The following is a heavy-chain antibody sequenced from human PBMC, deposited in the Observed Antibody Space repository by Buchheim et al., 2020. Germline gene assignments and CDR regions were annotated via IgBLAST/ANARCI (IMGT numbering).Heavy chain of an antibody. Sequence: EVQLLESGGGLVQPGGSLRLSCAASGFTFSSYAMSWVRQAPGQGLEWVSAISGSGGSTYYADSVKGRFTISRDNSKNTPYLQMNSLRAEDTAVYYCAKDRGEKYMTPYTTWVIDYWGQGTL. D-gene: IGHD3-10*01. CDR3: AKDRGEKYMTPYTTWVIDY. CDR2: ISGSGGST. CDR1: GFTFSSYA. J-gene: IGHJ4*02. V-gene: IGHV3-23*01.